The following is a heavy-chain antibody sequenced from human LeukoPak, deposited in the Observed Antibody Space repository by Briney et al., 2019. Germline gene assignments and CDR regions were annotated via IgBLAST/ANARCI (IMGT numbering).Heavy chain of an antibody. CDR2: INTSGGTV. V-gene: IGHV3-48*01. Sequence: PGGSLRLSCAASGFTFSSYSLSWVRQAPGKGLERVSYINTSGGTVYYADSVKGRFTISRDNSKNTLYLQMNSLRAEDTAVYYCARDGAGWSTPGGDFWGQGTLVTVSS. D-gene: IGHD2-15*01. CDR3: ARDGAGWSTPGGDF. CDR1: GFTFSSYS. J-gene: IGHJ4*02.